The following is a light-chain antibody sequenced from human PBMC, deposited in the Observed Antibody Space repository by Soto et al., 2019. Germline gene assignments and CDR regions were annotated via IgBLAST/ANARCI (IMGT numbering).Light chain of an antibody. CDR1: SSDIGTYDL. Sequence: QSALTQPASVSGSPGQSITISCTGTSSDIGTYDLVSWYQHHPGKAPKLMIYEVNQRPSGIPDRFSGSQSGTSATLGITGLQTGDDADYYCGTWDSSLSVGVFGGGTKLTVL. V-gene: IGLV2-14*02. CDR2: EVN. J-gene: IGLJ3*02. CDR3: GTWDSSLSVGV.